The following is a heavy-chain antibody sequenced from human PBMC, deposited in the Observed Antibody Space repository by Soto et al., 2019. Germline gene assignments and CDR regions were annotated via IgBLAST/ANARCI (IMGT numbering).Heavy chain of an antibody. J-gene: IGHJ4*02. CDR2: MNPNSGNT. CDR3: ARSAPIVPAAILG. Sequence: QVQLVQSGAEVKKPGASVQVSCKASGYTFTSYDITWVRQATGQGLEWMGWMNPNSGNTGYAQKFQGRVTMTRNTYISTAYMELSSLRSEDTAVYYCARSAPIVPAAILGWGQGTLVTVSS. CDR1: GYTFTSYD. D-gene: IGHD2-2*01. V-gene: IGHV1-8*01.